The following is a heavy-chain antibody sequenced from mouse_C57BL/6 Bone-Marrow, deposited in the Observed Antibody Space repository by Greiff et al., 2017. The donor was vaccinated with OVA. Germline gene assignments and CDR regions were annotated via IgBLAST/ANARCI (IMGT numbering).Heavy chain of an antibody. V-gene: IGHV1-69*01. CDR1: GYTFTSYW. CDR3: ARSRGNGYDPYAMDY. J-gene: IGHJ4*01. Sequence: QVQLQQPGAELVMPGASVKLSCKASGYTFTSYWMHWVKQRPGQGLEWIGEIDPSDSYTNYNQKFKGKSTLTVDKSSSTAYMQLSSLTSEDSAVYYCARSRGNGYDPYAMDYWGQGTSVTVSS. D-gene: IGHD2-2*01. CDR2: IDPSDSYT.